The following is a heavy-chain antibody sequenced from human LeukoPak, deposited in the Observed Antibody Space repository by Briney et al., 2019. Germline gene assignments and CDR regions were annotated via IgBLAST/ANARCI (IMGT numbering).Heavy chain of an antibody. D-gene: IGHD6-13*01. J-gene: IGHJ6*03. CDR1: GYTFTSYD. V-gene: IGHV1-8*01. CDR3: ARLLAAAGLYYYYYMDV. CDR2: MNPNSGNT. Sequence: GASVKVSRKASGYTFTSYDINWVRQATAQGLEWMGWMNPNSGNTGYAQKFQGRVTMTRNTSISTAYMELSSLRSEDTAVYYCARLLAAAGLYYYYYMDVWGKGTTVTISS.